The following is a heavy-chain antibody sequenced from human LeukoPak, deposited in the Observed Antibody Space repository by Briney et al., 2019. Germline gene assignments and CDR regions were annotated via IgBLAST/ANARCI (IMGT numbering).Heavy chain of an antibody. V-gene: IGHV4-34*01. CDR2: INHSGST. CDR3: ARTVVRGDQPEYYFDY. Sequence: SETLSLTCAVHGGSFSGYYWSWIRQPPGKGLEWIGEINHSGSTNYNPSLKSRVTISVDTSRNQFSLKLSSVTAADTAVYYCARTVVRGDQPEYYFDYWGQGTLVTVSS. CDR1: GGSFSGYY. J-gene: IGHJ4*02. D-gene: IGHD3-10*01.